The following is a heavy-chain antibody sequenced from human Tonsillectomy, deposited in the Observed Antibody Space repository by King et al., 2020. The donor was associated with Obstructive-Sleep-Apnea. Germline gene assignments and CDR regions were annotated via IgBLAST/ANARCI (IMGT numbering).Heavy chain of an antibody. J-gene: IGHJ4*02. CDR1: GYTFTGYY. CDR3: ATVAVSTATYYFDY. CDR2: INPNSGGT. D-gene: IGHD4-17*01. V-gene: IGHV1-2*02. Sequence: QLVQSGAEVKKPGASVKVSCKASGYTFTGYYIHWVRQAPGQGLEWMGWINPNSGGTNYAQKFQGRVTMTRDTSFSTAYMELSRLISDDTAVYYCATVAVSTATYYFDYWGQGTLVTVSS.